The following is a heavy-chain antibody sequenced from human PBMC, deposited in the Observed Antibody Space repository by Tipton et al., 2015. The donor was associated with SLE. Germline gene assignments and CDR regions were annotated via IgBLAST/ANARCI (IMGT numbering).Heavy chain of an antibody. CDR2: IYYSGST. Sequence: LRLSCTVSGGSISSHYWSWIRQPPGKGLEWIGYIYYSGSTNYNPSLKSRVTISVDTSKNQFSLKLSSVTAADTAAYYCARVGLIAAAKTFDIWGQGTMVTVSS. J-gene: IGHJ3*02. D-gene: IGHD6-25*01. CDR3: ARVGLIAAAKTFDI. V-gene: IGHV4-59*11. CDR1: GGSISSHY.